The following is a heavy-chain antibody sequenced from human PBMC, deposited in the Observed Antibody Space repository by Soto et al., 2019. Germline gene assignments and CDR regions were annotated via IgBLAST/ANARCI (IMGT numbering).Heavy chain of an antibody. D-gene: IGHD6-13*01. J-gene: IGHJ5*02. CDR1: GGSISSSSYY. Sequence: QLQLQESGPGLVKPSETLSLTCTVSGGSISSSSYYWGWIRQPPGKGLEWIGSIYYTGNTYYNPSLKSRVTISGDTSKNQFALKLSSVTAADTAVYFCARGGYSRRPDRLNWFDPWGQGTLVTVSS. V-gene: IGHV4-39*01. CDR2: IYYTGNT. CDR3: ARGGYSRRPDRLNWFDP.